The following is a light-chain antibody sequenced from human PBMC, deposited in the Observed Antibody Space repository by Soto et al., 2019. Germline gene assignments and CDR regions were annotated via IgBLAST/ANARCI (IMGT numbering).Light chain of an antibody. CDR1: SSNIGAGYN. V-gene: IGLV1-40*01. J-gene: IGLJ3*02. CDR2: GDS. Sequence: QSALTQPPSVSGAPGQRVTISCTGSSSNIGAGYNVHWYQQFPGTAPKVLIYGDSSRPSGVPDRFSGSKSGTSASLAITGLQAEDEADYYCQSYDSSLSGWVFGGGTQLTVL. CDR3: QSYDSSLSGWV.